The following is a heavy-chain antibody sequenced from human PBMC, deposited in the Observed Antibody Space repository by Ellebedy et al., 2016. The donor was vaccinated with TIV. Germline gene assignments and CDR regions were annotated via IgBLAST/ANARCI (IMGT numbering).Heavy chain of an antibody. CDR2: ISDDGTSE. D-gene: IGHD6-13*01. J-gene: IGHJ4*02. CDR1: GFTFNNYA. V-gene: IGHV3-30*03. CDR3: AVSRWAAAGLYYFDF. Sequence: PGGSLRLSCVGSGFTFNNYAMNWVRQAPGKGLEWVAVISDDGTSEHYGDSVKGRFTISRDNSKNTLYMQMNSLRVEDTAVYYCAVSRWAAAGLYYFDFWGQGTLVTVSS.